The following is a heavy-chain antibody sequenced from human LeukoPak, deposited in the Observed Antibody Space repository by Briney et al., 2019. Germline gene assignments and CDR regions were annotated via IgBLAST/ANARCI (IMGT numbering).Heavy chain of an antibody. CDR1: GFTFDDYG. CDR3: ASDDYDYVWGSYRRRDAFDI. CDR2: INWNGGST. Sequence: GGSLRLSCAASGFTFDDYGMSWVRQAPGKGLKWVSGINWNGGSTGYADSVKGRFTISRDNAKNSLYLQMNSLRAEDTALYYCASDDYDYVWGSYRRRDAFDIWGQGTMVTVSS. D-gene: IGHD3-16*02. J-gene: IGHJ3*02. V-gene: IGHV3-20*04.